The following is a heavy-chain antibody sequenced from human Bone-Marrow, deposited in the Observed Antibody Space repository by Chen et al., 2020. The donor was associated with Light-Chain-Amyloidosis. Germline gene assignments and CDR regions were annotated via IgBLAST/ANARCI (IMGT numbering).Heavy chain of an antibody. CDR2: ISKDGRND. CDR3: AREFGRHCSGGNCYSGYFDY. CDR1: GFIFSDYA. Sequence: QVQLVDSGGGVVQPGRSLRLSCVASGFIFSDYAMHWVRQAPGKGLEWVAIISKDGRNDLYADSVKGRVTVSRENSNNTLYVQMNSLRAEDTAVYYCAREFGRHCSGGNCYSGYFDYWGQGTLVTVSS. V-gene: IGHV3-30*04. D-gene: IGHD2-15*01. J-gene: IGHJ4*02.